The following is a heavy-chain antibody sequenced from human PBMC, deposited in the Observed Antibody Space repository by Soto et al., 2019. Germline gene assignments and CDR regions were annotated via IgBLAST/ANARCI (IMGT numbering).Heavy chain of an antibody. CDR2: INSGSSTI. J-gene: IGHJ4*02. CDR1: GFPFSSYA. V-gene: IGHV3-48*02. Sequence: EVQLVESGGGLVQPGGSLRLSCAASGFPFSSYAMNWVRQAPGKGLEWVSYINSGSSTIYYADSAKGRFTISRDNAKNSLYLQMNSLRYEDTAVYWCVRDRGYTGYDLQYWGQGALVAVSS. CDR3: VRDRGYTGYDLQY. D-gene: IGHD5-12*01.